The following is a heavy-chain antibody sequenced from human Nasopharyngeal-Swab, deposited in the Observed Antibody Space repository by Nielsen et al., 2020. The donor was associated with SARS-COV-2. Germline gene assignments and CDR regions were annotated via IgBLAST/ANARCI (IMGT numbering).Heavy chain of an antibody. CDR1: GFTFSNYG. V-gene: IGHV3-33*01. CDR2: IWYDGSNK. Sequence: GESLKISCAASGFTFSNYGMHWVRQPPGKDLEWVAVIWYDGSNKYYADSVKGRFTISRDNSKNTLYLQMNSLRAEDTAVYYCARASTGTYGGDYNDYRGQGTLVTVSS. J-gene: IGHJ4*02. D-gene: IGHD1-14*01. CDR3: ARASTGTYGGDYNDY.